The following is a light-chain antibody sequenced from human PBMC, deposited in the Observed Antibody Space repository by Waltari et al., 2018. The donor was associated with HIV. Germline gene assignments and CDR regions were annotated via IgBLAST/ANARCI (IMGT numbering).Light chain of an antibody. V-gene: IGLV1-51*02. CDR3: GTWDAGLSVAV. CDR1: TSELEHNY. CDR2: EDN. Sequence: QSVLTQPPSLSAAPGQKVTIPCSGGTSELEHNYVAWYQQFPGTAPKLLIYEDNKRLAGIPDRFSGSKFGTSATLVIAELQTGDEADYFCGTWDAGLSVAVFGGGTKLTV. J-gene: IGLJ3*02.